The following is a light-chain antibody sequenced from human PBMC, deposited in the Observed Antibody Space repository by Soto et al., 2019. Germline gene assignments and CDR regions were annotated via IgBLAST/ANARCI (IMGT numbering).Light chain of an antibody. J-gene: IGKJ5*01. CDR1: QSISNY. Sequence: DIQMTKSPFSLSARIGDRVTITCRASQSISNYLNWYQQKQGKAPKPLIYAASTLQSGVPSRFTGSGAGTHFTLTISSHQPEDSSTYYGQQRYGTPIIFGQGTRLDIK. CDR3: QQRYGTPII. V-gene: IGKV1-39*01. CDR2: AAS.